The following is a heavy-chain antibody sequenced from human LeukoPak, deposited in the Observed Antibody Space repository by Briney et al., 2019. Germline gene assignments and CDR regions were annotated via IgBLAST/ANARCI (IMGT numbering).Heavy chain of an antibody. CDR1: GYTFTGYY. J-gene: IGHJ3*02. V-gene: IGHV1-2*02. Sequence: ASVKVSCKASGYTFTGYYMHWVRQAPGQGLEWVGWINPNSGGTNYAQKFQGSVTMTRDTSISTAYMELSRLRSDDTAVYYCARILKLRLGRGWGSDVFDIWGQGTMVIVSS. CDR2: INPNSGGT. D-gene: IGHD3-16*01. CDR3: ARILKLRLGRGWGSDVFDI.